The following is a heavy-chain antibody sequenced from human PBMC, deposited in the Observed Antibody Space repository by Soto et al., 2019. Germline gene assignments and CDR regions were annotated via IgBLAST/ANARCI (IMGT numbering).Heavy chain of an antibody. D-gene: IGHD2-21*02. Sequence: GGSLRLSCAASGFTFSSYAMHWVRQAPGKGLEWVAVISYDGSNKYYADSVKGRFTISRDNSKNTLYLQMNSLRAEDTAVYYCARAYCGGDCPIYYWGQGTLVTVSS. CDR3: ARAYCGGDCPIYY. J-gene: IGHJ4*02. CDR1: GFTFSSYA. V-gene: IGHV3-30-3*01. CDR2: ISYDGSNK.